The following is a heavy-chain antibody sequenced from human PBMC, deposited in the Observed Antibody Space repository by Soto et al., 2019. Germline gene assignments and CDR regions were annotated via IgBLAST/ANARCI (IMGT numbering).Heavy chain of an antibody. D-gene: IGHD6-13*01. J-gene: IGHJ6*03. V-gene: IGHV3-30*18. CDR2: ISYDGSNK. CDR1: GFTFSSYG. Sequence: GGSLRLSCAASGFTFSSYGMHWVRQAPGKGLEWVAVISYDGSNKYYADSVKGRFTISRDNSKNTLYLQMNSLRAEDTAVYYCAKDGAAAGSGVYYYYYYMDVWGKGTTVTVSS. CDR3: AKDGAAAGSGVYYYYYYMDV.